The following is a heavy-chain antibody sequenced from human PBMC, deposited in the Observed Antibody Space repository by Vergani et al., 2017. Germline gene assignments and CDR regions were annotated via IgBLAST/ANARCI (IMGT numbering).Heavy chain of an antibody. CDR3: AKEMRTVYYDSSGYYSDAFDI. CDR2: ISGSGGST. J-gene: IGHJ3*02. D-gene: IGHD3-22*01. CDR1: GFTFSSYA. Sequence: EVQLLESGGGLVQPGGSVRLSCAASGFTFSSYAMSWVRQAPGKGLEWVSAISGSGGSTYYADSVKGRFTISRDNSKNTLYLQMNSLRAEDTAVYYCAKEMRTVYYDSSGYYSDAFDIWGQGTMVTVSS. V-gene: IGHV3-23*01.